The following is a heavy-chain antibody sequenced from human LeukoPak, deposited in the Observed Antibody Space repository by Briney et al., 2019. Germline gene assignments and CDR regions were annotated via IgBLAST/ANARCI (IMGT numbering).Heavy chain of an antibody. V-gene: IGHV3-15*01. CDR1: GFTFSHAW. D-gene: IGHD4/OR15-4a*01. CDR2: IKSKIEGGTT. CDR3: SSNMVE. Sequence: PGGSLRLSCAASGFTFSHAWMSWARQAPGKGLEWVGRIKSKIEGGTTEYAAPVKGRFTISRDDSKNTLYLQMNSLKTEDTAVYYCSSNMVEWGQGTLVTVSS. J-gene: IGHJ4*02.